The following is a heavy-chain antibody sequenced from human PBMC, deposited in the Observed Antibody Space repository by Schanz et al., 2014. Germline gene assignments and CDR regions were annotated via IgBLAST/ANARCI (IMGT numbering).Heavy chain of an antibody. CDR1: GFSFDSYN. CDR3: ATSYSSSSYFYVMDV. Sequence: DVQLVESGGGLVQPGGSLRLSCVASGFSFDSYNMNWVRQSPGKGLEWVSAISGSGGSTYYADSVKGRFTISRDNSKNTLYLQLNSLRAEDTAIYYCATSYSSSSYFYVMDVWGQGTTVTVSS. J-gene: IGHJ6*02. CDR2: ISGSGGST. D-gene: IGHD6-6*01. V-gene: IGHV3-23*04.